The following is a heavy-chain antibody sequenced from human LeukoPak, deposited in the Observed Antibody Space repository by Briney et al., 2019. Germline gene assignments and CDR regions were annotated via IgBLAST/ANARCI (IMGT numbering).Heavy chain of an antibody. V-gene: IGHV4-34*01. CDR2: INHSGST. CDR3: ARLRITMVRGIDY. Sequence: SETPSLTCAVYGGSFSGYYWSWIRQPPGKGLEWIGEINHSGSTNYNPSLKSRVTISVDTSKNQFSLKLSSVTAADTAVYYCARLRITMVRGIDYWGQGTLVTVSS. CDR1: GGSFSGYY. J-gene: IGHJ4*02. D-gene: IGHD3-10*01.